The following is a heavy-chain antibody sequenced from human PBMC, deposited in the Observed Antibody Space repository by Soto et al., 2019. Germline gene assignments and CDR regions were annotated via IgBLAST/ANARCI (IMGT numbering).Heavy chain of an antibody. V-gene: IGHV3-21*01. D-gene: IGHD2-15*01. Sequence: GGSLRLSCAASGFTFSSYSMNWVRQAPGKGLEWVSSISSSSSYIYYADSVKGRFTISRDNAKNSLYLQMNSLRAEDTAVYYCARFGYCSGGSCYSSGSGYYYGMDVWGQGTTVTVSS. CDR2: ISSSSSYI. J-gene: IGHJ6*02. CDR3: ARFGYCSGGSCYSSGSGYYYGMDV. CDR1: GFTFSSYS.